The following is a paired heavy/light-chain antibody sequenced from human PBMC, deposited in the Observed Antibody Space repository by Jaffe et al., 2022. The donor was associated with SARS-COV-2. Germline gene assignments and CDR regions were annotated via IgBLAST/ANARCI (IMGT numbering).Light chain of an antibody. CDR1: QSVSSNY. J-gene: IGKJ4*01. CDR2: GAS. CDR3: QHYQHGSSPRLT. V-gene: IGKV3-20*01. Sequence: EIVLAQSPGTLSLSPGERATLSCRASQSVSSNYLAWYQQKHGQAPRLLIAGASSRATGIPDRFSGSGSGTDFTLTISRLEPEDFAVYYCQHYQHGSSPRLTFGGGTKVEIK.
Heavy chain of an antibody. CDR2: ISSSSSHI. V-gene: IGHV3-21*01. CDR1: GFTFNTFS. Sequence: EMLLVESGGGLVKPGGSLRLSCAASGFTFNTFSMNWVRQPPGKGLEWVSSISSSSSHIYYADSVTGRFTVSRDNAKNSLYLQMNSLGVDDTAVYYCARYRGVAATGGYYYGMDVWGQGTTVTVSS. D-gene: IGHD6-13*01. CDR3: ARYRGVAATGGYYYGMDV. J-gene: IGHJ6*02.